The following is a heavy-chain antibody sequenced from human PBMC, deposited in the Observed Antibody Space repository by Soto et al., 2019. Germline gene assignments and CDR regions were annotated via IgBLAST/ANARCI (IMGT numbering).Heavy chain of an antibody. J-gene: IGHJ4*02. V-gene: IGHV4-34*01. Sequence: KPSETLSLTCAVYGGSFSGYYWSWIRQPPGKGLEWIGEINHSGSTNYNPSLKSRVTISVDTSKNQFSLKLSSVTAADTAVYYCAGYEWLRPMAFDYWGQGTLVTVSS. CDR3: AGYEWLRPMAFDY. CDR2: INHSGST. D-gene: IGHD5-12*01. CDR1: GGSFSGYY.